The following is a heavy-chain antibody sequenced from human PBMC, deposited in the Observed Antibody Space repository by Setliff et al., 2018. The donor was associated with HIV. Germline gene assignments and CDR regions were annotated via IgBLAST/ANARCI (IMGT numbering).Heavy chain of an antibody. CDR2: ISYSGST. D-gene: IGHD3-10*01. CDR3: ATYADRESNRFDP. CDR1: GDSISGHY. J-gene: IGHJ5*02. V-gene: IGHV4-59*08. Sequence: SETLSLTCPVSGDSISGHYCSWIRQSPGKGLECIGYISYSGSTDYNPSLRSRVTISVDTSKNQFSLKLSSVTAADTAVYYCATYADRESNRFDPWGQGTLVTVS.